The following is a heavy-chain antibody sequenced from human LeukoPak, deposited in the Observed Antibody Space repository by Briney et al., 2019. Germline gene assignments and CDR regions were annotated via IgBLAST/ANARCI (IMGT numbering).Heavy chain of an antibody. CDR1: GGSISSYD. D-gene: IGHD2-15*01. CDR3: LRVDIVVAVAARAFDI. CDR2: IYYSGST. J-gene: IGHJ3*02. V-gene: IGHV4-59*08. Sequence: SETLSLTCTVSGGSISSYDWSWIRQPPGKGLEWIGYIYYSGSTNYNPSLKSRCTISVDTSKNQFSLKLASVTAADTAVYYRLRVDIVVAVAARAFDIWGQGTMVTVSS.